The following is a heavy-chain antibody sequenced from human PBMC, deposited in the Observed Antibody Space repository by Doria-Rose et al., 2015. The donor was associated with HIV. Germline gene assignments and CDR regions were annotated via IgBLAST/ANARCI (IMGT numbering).Heavy chain of an antibody. J-gene: IGHJ6*03. D-gene: IGHD3-3*01. CDR1: GFSFESYA. V-gene: IGHV3-9*01. CDR2: ISWDSGAK. Sequence: VQLQESGGGLVQPGRSLRLSCVGSGFSFESYAMHWVRLAPGKGLEWVAGISWDSGAKGNADSVEGRFTIYRDNAKKSVYLEMRSLRPEDTAFYYCAKAPIIGPKYYFYMDVWGKGTSVTVSS. CDR3: AKAPIIGPKYYFYMDV.